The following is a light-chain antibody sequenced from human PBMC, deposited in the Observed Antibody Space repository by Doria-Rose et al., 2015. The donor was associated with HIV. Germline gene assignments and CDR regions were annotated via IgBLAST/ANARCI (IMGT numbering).Light chain of an antibody. CDR2: DAS. J-gene: IGKJ5*01. CDR3: QQYGTSRGT. CDR1: QRVKSSY. V-gene: IGKV3-20*01. Sequence: EIVLSQSPGTLSLSPGERATLSCRAGQRVKSSYLAWYQQKPGQAPRLLIYDASTRATGIPDRFSGSGSGTDFTLTISRLEPEDVAVHYCQQYGTSRGTFGQGTRLEIK.